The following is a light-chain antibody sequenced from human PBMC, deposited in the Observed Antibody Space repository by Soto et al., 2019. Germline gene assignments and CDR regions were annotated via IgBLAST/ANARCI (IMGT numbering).Light chain of an antibody. CDR2: EVS. V-gene: IGLV2-14*01. CDR1: SSDVGIYNY. CDR3: SSYTTSSTRV. Sequence: VLTQPASVSGSSGQSIAISCTGSSSDVGIYNYVSWYQQHPGKVPKLIIYEVSNRPSGVSNRFSGSKSGNTASLTISGLQAEDEADYYCSSYTTSSTRVFGTGTKVTVL. J-gene: IGLJ1*01.